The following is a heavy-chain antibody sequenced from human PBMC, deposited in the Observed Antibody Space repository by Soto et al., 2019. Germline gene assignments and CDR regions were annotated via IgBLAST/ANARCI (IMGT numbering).Heavy chain of an antibody. J-gene: IGHJ6*02. CDR1: GFTFSSYG. CDR2: ISYDGSNK. Sequence: GGSLRLSCAASGFTFSSYGMHWVRQAPGKGLERVAVISYDGSNKYYADSVKGRFTISRDNSKNTLYLQMNSLRAEDTAVYYCAKAXGPAATLTPPYYYGMDVWGPGTTVTVSS. CDR3: AKAXGPAATLTPPYYYGMDV. V-gene: IGHV3-30*18. D-gene: IGHD2-2*01.